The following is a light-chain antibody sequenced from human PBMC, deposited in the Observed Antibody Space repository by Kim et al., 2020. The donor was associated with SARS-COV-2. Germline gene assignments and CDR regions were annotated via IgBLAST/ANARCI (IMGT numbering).Light chain of an antibody. CDR1: QSISTW. V-gene: IGKV1-5*03. J-gene: IGKJ2*01. CDR3: QQYNSYSPYT. Sequence: DIQMTQSPSTLSASVGDRVTITCRASQSISTWLAWYQQRPGKAPKLLIYKASSLQSGVPSRFSGSVSGTEFTLTISSLQPDDFATYYCQQYNSYSPYTFGQGTKLEI. CDR2: KAS.